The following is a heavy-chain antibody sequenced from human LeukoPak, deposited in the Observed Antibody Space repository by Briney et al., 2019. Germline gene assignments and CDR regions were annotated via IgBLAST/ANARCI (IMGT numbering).Heavy chain of an antibody. CDR3: AKSRYYYGSGSYLGYYGMDV. CDR1: GFTFSSNG. Sequence: PGRSLRLSCAASGFTFSSNGMHWVRQAPGKGLEWVAVISYDGSNKYYADSVKGRFTISRDNPKNTLYLQMNSLRAEDTAVYYCAKSRYYYGSGSYLGYYGMDVWGQGTTVTVSS. D-gene: IGHD3-10*01. CDR2: ISYDGSNK. J-gene: IGHJ6*02. V-gene: IGHV3-30*18.